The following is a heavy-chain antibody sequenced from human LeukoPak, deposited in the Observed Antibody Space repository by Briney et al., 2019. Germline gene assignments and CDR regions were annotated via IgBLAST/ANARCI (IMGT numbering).Heavy chain of an antibody. V-gene: IGHV3-30*02. CDR3: ARIIIAEFDYGGFDY. Sequence: PGGSLRLSCAASGFTFSSYGMHWVRQAPGKGLEWVSFIRYDGGNKYYADSVKGRFTISRDNSKNTLYLQMNSLRAEDTAVYYCARIIIAEFDYGGFDYWGQGTLVTVSS. CDR1: GFTFSSYG. J-gene: IGHJ4*02. D-gene: IGHD4-23*01. CDR2: IRYDGGNK.